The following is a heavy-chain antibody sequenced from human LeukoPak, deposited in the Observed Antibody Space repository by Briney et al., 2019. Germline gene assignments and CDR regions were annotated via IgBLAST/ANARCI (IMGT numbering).Heavy chain of an antibody. D-gene: IGHD3-22*01. J-gene: IGHJ5*02. CDR3: ARVGKYYYDSSGYPRLGWFDP. Sequence: SETLSLTCTVSGGSISSSSYYWGWIRQPPGKGLEWIGYIYYSGSTNYNPSLKSRVTISVDTSKNQFSLKLSSVTAADTAVYYCARVGKYYYDSSGYPRLGWFDPWGQGTLVTVSS. CDR2: IYYSGST. V-gene: IGHV4-61*05. CDR1: GGSISSSSYY.